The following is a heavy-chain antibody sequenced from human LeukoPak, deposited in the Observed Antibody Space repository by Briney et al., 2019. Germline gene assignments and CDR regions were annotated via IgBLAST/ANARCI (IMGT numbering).Heavy chain of an antibody. V-gene: IGHV6-1*01. J-gene: IGHJ4*02. CDR1: GDSVSSNSAA. CDR2: TYYRSKWYH. Sequence: SSQTLSLTCAISGDSVSSNSAAWNWIRQSPSRGLEWLGRTYYRSKWYHDYAVSVKSRISINPDTSKNQFSLQLKSVTPEDTAVYYCARVVVSGIPFFDYWGQGTLVTVSS. D-gene: IGHD5/OR15-5a*01. CDR3: ARVVVSGIPFFDY.